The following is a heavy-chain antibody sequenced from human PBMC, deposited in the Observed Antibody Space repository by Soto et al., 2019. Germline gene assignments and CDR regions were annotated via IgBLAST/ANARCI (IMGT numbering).Heavy chain of an antibody. CDR2: ISSDGSVK. V-gene: IGHV3-30*18. Sequence: QVRLVESGGGVVQPGRSLRLSCAASGFTFSSSAMHWVRQAPGKGLEWVAVISSDGSVKYYADDVKGRFTISRENXKNTVYVQMDSLRAEDTAVYYWADDRGSSVWTLDSWGQGTLVSVSA. J-gene: IGHJ4*02. D-gene: IGHD6-19*01. CDR1: GFTFSSSA. CDR3: ADDRGSSVWTLDS.